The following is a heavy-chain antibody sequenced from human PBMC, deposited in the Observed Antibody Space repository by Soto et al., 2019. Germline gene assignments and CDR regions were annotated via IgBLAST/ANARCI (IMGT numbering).Heavy chain of an antibody. J-gene: IGHJ5*01. CDR2: IYSNGVT. CDR1: GGYISGDY. CDR3: ARGPGSYNWFDS. Sequence: QVQLQESGPGLVKPSETLSLTCTVSGGYISGDYWSWIRQPAGKGLEWIGRIYSNGVTKYNPSLESRVTISVDTSKNQFSLSLSSVTAADTAVYYCARGPGSYNWFDSWGQGTLVTVSS. V-gene: IGHV4-4*07. D-gene: IGHD3-10*01.